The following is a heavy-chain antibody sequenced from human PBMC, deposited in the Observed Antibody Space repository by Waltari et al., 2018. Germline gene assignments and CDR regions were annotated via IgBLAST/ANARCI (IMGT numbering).Heavy chain of an antibody. CDR1: GGSISSYY. CDR3: ARLLRYFDWFDP. D-gene: IGHD3-9*01. CDR2: IYYSGST. Sequence: QVQLQESGPGLVKPSETLSLTCTVSGGSISSYYWSWIRQPPGKGLEWIGYIYYSGSTTYNPALKSRVTISLDTAKNQFSLKRSSVTAADTAVYYCARLLRYFDWFDPWGQGTLVTVSS. V-gene: IGHV4-59*01. J-gene: IGHJ5*02.